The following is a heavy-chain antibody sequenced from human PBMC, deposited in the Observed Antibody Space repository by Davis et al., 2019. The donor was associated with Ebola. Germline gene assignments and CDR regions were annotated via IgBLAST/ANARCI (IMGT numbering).Heavy chain of an antibody. D-gene: IGHD3-16*01. CDR3: ARDWAGLDV. CDR1: GFTFSTYY. V-gene: IGHV3-7*01. J-gene: IGHJ6*04. CDR2: IPHVGSEK. Sequence: GGSLRLSCAASGFTFSTYYITGVRQTPGKGLEWVATIPHVGSEKYYLDSVKGRFTTSRDNAKNSVYLQMNSLRVEDTAVYYCARDWAGLDVWGRGTTVTVSS.